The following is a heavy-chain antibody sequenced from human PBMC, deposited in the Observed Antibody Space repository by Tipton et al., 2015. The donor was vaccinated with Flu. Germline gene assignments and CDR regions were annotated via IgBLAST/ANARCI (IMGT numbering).Heavy chain of an antibody. Sequence: AASGFTVSSNYMSWVRQAPGKGLEWVSVIYSGGSTYYADSVKGRFTISRDNSKNTLYLQMNSLRAEDTAVYYCARARKYSSGWCWGQGTLVTVSS. CDR1: GFTVSSNY. D-gene: IGHD6-19*01. J-gene: IGHJ4*02. CDR2: IYSGGST. CDR3: ARARKYSSGWC. V-gene: IGHV3-53*01.